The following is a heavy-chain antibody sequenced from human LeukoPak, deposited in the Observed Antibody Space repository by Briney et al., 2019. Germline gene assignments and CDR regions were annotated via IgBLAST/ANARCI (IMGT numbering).Heavy chain of an antibody. V-gene: IGHV1-46*01. Sequence: ASVKVSCKASGYTFTSYYMHWVRLAPGQGLEWMGIINPSGGSTSYAQKFQGRVTMTRDTSTSTVYMELSSLRSEDTAVYYCARSPSSGYDAFDIWGQGTMVTVSS. J-gene: IGHJ3*02. D-gene: IGHD3-22*01. CDR3: ARSPSSGYDAFDI. CDR1: GYTFTSYY. CDR2: INPSGGST.